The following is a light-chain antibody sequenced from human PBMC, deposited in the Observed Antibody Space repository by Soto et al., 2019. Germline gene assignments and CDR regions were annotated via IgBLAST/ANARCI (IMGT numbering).Light chain of an antibody. J-gene: IGKJ1*01. CDR1: QDIGTK. V-gene: IGKV3-15*01. CDR3: QQYYHWRT. Sequence: EIVLTQSPATLSLSPGDRATLSCRASQDIGTKLAWYQQKPGQAPSLLMYDVSTRASAAPARFSGSGSGSEFTLTISSLQSEDFAIYFCQQYYHWRTFGQGTKVDIK. CDR2: DVS.